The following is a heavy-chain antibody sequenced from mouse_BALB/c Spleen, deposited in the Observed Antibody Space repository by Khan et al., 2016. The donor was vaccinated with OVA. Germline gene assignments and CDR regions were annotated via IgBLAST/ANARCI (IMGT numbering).Heavy chain of an antibody. CDR3: ARRFYYGHWYFDV. Sequence: EVQLQESGPGLVKPSQSLSLTCTVTGYSITSDYAWNWIRQLPGNKLEWMAYISYSGSTGYNPSLKSRVSITRDTSKNQFFLQLNSVTAEDTAIYYCARRFYYGHWYFDVWVAGTPVTVSS. J-gene: IGHJ1*01. CDR2: ISYSGST. CDR1: GYSITSDYA. D-gene: IGHD1-1*01. V-gene: IGHV3-2*02.